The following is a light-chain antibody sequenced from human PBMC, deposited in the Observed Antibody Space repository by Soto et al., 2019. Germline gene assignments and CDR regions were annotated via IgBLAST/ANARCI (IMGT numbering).Light chain of an antibody. Sequence: DIQMTQSPSSLSASVGDRVTITCRASQSISSYISWYQQKPRKAPKLLIYAASTLQIGVPSRFSGSGSGTGFTLTISSLQPEDFATYYCQQSYSSPATFGPGTKVDIK. J-gene: IGKJ3*01. CDR1: QSISSY. CDR2: AAS. CDR3: QQSYSSPAT. V-gene: IGKV1-39*01.